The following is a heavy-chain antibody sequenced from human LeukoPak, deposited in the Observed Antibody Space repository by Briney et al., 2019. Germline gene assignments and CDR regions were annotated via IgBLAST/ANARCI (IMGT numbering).Heavy chain of an antibody. Sequence: SETLSLTCTVSGGSINSYYWGWVRQAAGKGLEWIGRIYTTGTTYYSPSLKSRLTMSVDTSKNQFSLNLRSVTAADTALYYCGRQGYTAAYYFLDYWSQGTLVTASS. CDR2: IYTTGTT. CDR1: GGSINSYY. CDR3: GRQGYTAAYYFLDY. J-gene: IGHJ4*02. D-gene: IGHD1-26*01. V-gene: IGHV4-4*07.